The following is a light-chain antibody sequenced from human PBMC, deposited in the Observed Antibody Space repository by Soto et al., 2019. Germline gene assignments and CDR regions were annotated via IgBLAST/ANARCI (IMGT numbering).Light chain of an antibody. V-gene: IGLV2-8*01. CDR2: EVT. CDR1: SSDVGDYNY. Sequence: QSALTQPPSASGSPGQSVTISCTGTSSDVGDYNYVSWYQQHPGKAPKLMIYEVTKRPSGVPDRFSSSKSGNTASLTVSGLQVEDEADYYCSSYAGSNNLIFGGGTKVTVL. J-gene: IGLJ2*01. CDR3: SSYAGSNNLI.